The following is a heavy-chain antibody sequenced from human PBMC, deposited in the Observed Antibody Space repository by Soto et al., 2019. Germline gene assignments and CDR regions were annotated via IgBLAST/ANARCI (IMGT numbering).Heavy chain of an antibody. Sequence: GGSLRLSCAASGFTFSSYGMHWVRQAPGKGLEWVAVISYDGSNKYYADSVKGRFTISRDNSKNTLYLQMNSLRAEDTAVYYCAKEILPTARKNYYYYYMDVWGKGTTVTVSS. CDR3: AKEILPTARKNYYYYYMDV. D-gene: IGHD5-12*01. CDR2: ISYDGSNK. V-gene: IGHV3-30*18. CDR1: GFTFSSYG. J-gene: IGHJ6*03.